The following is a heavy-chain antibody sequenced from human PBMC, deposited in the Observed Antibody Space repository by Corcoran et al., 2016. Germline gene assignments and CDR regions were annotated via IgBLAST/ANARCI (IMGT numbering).Heavy chain of an antibody. CDR1: GGSFSGYY. CDR2: INHSGST. J-gene: IGHJ4*02. Sequence: QVQLQQWGAGLLKPSETLSLTCAVYGGSFSGYYWSWIRQPPGKGLEWIGEINHSGSTNYNPSLKSRVNISVDTSKNQFSLKLSSVTAADTAVYYCARRIRRYYDSSGAFGYWGQGTLVTVSS. V-gene: IGHV4-34*01. CDR3: ARRIRRYYDSSGAFGY. D-gene: IGHD3-22*01.